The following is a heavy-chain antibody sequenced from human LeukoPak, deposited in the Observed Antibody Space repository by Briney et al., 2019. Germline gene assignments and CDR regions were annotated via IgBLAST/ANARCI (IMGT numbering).Heavy chain of an antibody. CDR2: LSGECGST. CDR1: GFTFSSYA. CDR3: AKDHNYGSRTLFPISAY. V-gene: IGHV3-23*01. Sequence: GGSLRLSCAASGFTFSSYAMSWVRQAPGKGLEWVSSLSGECGSTYYADSVKGRYPIPRDNSKSTLFLQLNSLRAEDTAVYYCAKDHNYGSRTLFPISAYWGQGTLVT. J-gene: IGHJ4*02. D-gene: IGHD3-10*01.